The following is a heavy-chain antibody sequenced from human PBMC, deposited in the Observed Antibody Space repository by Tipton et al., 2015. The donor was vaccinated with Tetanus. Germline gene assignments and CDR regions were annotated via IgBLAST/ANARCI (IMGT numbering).Heavy chain of an antibody. CDR3: SSSPGNQYLAFFDY. J-gene: IGHJ4*02. CDR1: GDSINSGDYC. D-gene: IGHD2/OR15-2a*01. CDR2: IYYSGST. Sequence: TLSLTCSVSGDSINSGDYCWSWIRQPPGKGLEWIGYIYYSGSTYYNPSLKSRVTISIDTSKNQFSLRLSSVTAADTAVYYCSSSPGNQYLAFFDYWGRGTLVTVSS. V-gene: IGHV4-30-4*01.